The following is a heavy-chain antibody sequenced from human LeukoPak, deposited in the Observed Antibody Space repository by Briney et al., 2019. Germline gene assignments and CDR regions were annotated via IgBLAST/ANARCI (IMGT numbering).Heavy chain of an antibody. Sequence: GGSLRLSCAASGFTFSSYWMHWVRQAPGKGLVWVSRINGDGSSTTYVDSVKGRFTISRDNSKNTLYLQMNSLRAEDTAVYYCAREGWCSGGSCYGRDWYFDLWGRGTLVTVSS. CDR1: GFTFSSYW. CDR2: INGDGSST. V-gene: IGHV3-74*01. D-gene: IGHD2-15*01. J-gene: IGHJ2*01. CDR3: AREGWCSGGSCYGRDWYFDL.